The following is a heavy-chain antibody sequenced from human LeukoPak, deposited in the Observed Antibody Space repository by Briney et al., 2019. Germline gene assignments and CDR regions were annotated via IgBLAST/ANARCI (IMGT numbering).Heavy chain of an antibody. V-gene: IGHV1-46*01. CDR1: GYTFTSYY. D-gene: IGHD3-10*01. CDR2: INPSGGST. CDR3: ASNLRTGKLNDAFDI. Sequence: ASVKVSCTASGYTFTSYYMHWVRQAPGQGLEWMGIINPSGGSTSYAQKFQGRVTMTRDTSTSTVYMELSSLRSEDTAVYYCASNLRTGKLNDAFDIWGQGTMVTVSS. J-gene: IGHJ3*02.